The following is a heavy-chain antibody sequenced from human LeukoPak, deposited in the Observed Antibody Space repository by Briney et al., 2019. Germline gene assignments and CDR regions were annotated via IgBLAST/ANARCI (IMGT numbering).Heavy chain of an antibody. V-gene: IGHV4-59*01. CDR3: ARDTFYSPSGSFRDTMDV. J-gene: IGHJ6*02. CDR1: GGSISTYY. Sequence: SETLSLTCSVSGGSISTYYWSWIRQPPTGGLEWIGHIHYSRSTNYNPSLESRITLSVDTSKNQFSLKLDSVTAADTAVYYCARDTFYSPSGSFRDTMDVWGQGPRSPSP. CDR2: IHYSRST. D-gene: IGHD3-10*01.